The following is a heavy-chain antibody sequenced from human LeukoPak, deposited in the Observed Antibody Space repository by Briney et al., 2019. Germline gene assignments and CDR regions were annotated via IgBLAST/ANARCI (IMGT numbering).Heavy chain of an antibody. CDR1: GYFISSGYY. J-gene: IGHJ4*02. V-gene: IGHV4-38-2*01. D-gene: IGHD3-22*01. CDR3: ARHRTSSGYYNYFDY. Sequence: SETLSLTCAVSGYFISSGYYWGWIRQPPGKGLEWIGSIYQSGSTYYTPSLKSRVTISVDTSKNQFSLKLSSVTAADTAVYYCARHRTSSGYYNYFDYWGQGTLVTVSS. CDR2: IYQSGST.